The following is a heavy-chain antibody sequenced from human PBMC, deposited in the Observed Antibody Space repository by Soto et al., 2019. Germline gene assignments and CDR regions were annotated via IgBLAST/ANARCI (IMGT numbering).Heavy chain of an antibody. Sequence: QVQLVQSGAEVKKPGSSVKVSCTTSGGTISSFAINWVRQAPGQGLEWMGGIIPSDGTTKYAEKFQGRVTITADASTSTAYMDLSGLRSEDTAVYYCARSFTKSRRGGVAFDYWGQGTLLTVSP. CDR1: GGTISSFA. D-gene: IGHD3-3*01. CDR3: ARSFTKSRRGGVAFDY. CDR2: IIPSDGTT. J-gene: IGHJ4*02. V-gene: IGHV1-69*01.